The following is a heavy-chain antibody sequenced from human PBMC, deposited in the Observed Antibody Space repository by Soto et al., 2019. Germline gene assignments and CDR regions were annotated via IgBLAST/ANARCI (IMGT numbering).Heavy chain of an antibody. CDR3: ARGRSISSPHYYYYGMDV. V-gene: IGHV3-53*01. Sequence: GGSLRLSCAASGFTVIRNYMSWVRQAPGKGLEWVSVIYSGGSTYYADSVKGRFTISRDNSKNTLYLQMNSLRAEDTAVYYCARGRSISSPHYYYYGMDVWGQGTTVTVSS. CDR1: GFTVIRNY. D-gene: IGHD6-6*01. J-gene: IGHJ6*02. CDR2: IYSGGST.